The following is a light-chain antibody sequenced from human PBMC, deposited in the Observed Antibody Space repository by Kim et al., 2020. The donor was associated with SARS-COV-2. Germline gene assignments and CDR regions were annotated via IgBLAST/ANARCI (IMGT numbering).Light chain of an antibody. CDR1: QRLDTDY. CDR2: GAT. V-gene: IGKV3-20*01. CDR3: QQYETSPLT. Sequence: EVVLTQSPGTLSLSPGEGATLSCRASQRLDTDYLAWYQQKPGQVPRLLVFGATTGALDNPGRFRGSGSGTDFSLTINRLEPEDVGVYYCQQYETSPLTFGQGTKVDIK. J-gene: IGKJ1*01.